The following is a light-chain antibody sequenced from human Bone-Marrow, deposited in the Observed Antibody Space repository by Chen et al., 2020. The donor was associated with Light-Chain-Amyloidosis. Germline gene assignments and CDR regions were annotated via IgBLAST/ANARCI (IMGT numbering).Light chain of an antibody. CDR2: AVT. CDR3: SSYAGTNNWV. V-gene: IGLV2-8*01. Sequence: QSALTQPPSASGSPGQSVTVSCTGTCSDVGRYNYVSWYQQLPGKAPQLMFYAVTKRPSGVPDRFSGSKSGNTASLTVSGLRADDEADYFCSSYAGTNNWVFGGGTKVTVL. CDR1: CSDVGRYNY. J-gene: IGLJ3*02.